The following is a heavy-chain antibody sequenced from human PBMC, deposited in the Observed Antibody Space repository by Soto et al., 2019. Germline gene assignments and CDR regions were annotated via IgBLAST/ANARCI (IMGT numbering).Heavy chain of an antibody. CDR1: GFTFGSYA. Sequence: GGSLRLSCAASGFTFGSYAMSWVRQAPGKGLEWVSAISINGQGIYYADSVRGRFTIPRENSRNTLYLQMNSLRAEDTAVYYCARDTTQVRNGYSYDSSSFVWGQGTLVTVSS. CDR2: ISINGQGI. V-gene: IGHV3-23*01. J-gene: IGHJ4*02. D-gene: IGHD5-18*01. CDR3: ARDTTQVRNGYSYDSSSFV.